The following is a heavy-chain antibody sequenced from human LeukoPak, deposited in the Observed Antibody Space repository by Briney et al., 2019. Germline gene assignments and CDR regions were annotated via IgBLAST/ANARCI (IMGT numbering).Heavy chain of an antibody. CDR1: GGTFSSYA. D-gene: IGHD6-19*01. CDR3: ARDSPPSIAVALSGFDL. Sequence: GASVKVSCKASGGTFSSYAISWVRQAPGQGLEWMGGIIPIFGTANYAQKFQGRVTITADKSTSTAYMELSSLRSEDTAVYYCARDSPPSIAVALSGFDLWGRGTLVTVSS. J-gene: IGHJ2*01. V-gene: IGHV1-69*06. CDR2: IIPIFGTA.